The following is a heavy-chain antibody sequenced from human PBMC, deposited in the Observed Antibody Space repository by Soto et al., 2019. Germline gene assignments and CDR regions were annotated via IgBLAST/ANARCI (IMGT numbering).Heavy chain of an antibody. CDR2: IWYDGSNK. D-gene: IGHD2-15*01. Sequence: GGSLRLSCAASGFTFSSYGMHWVRQAPGKGLEWVAVIWYDGSNKYYADSVKGRFTISRDNSKKTLYLQMNSLRAEDTAVYYCARDLGYCSGGSCLTRWEIGYWGQGTLVTVSS. J-gene: IGHJ4*02. V-gene: IGHV3-33*01. CDR1: GFTFSSYG. CDR3: ARDLGYCSGGSCLTRWEIGY.